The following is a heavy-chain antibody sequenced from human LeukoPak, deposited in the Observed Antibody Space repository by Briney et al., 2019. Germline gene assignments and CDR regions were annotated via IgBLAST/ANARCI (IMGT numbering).Heavy chain of an antibody. CDR2: IKQDGSEK. V-gene: IGHV3-7*03. CDR3: ASYGSGSYYNWFDP. CDR1: GFTFSSYW. J-gene: IGHJ5*02. D-gene: IGHD3-10*01. Sequence: GGSLRLSCAASGFTFSSYWMSWVRQAPGKGLEWVANIKQDGSEKYYVDSVKGRFTISRDNAKNSLYLQMNSLRAEDTAVYYCASYGSGSYYNWFDPWGQGTLVTVSS.